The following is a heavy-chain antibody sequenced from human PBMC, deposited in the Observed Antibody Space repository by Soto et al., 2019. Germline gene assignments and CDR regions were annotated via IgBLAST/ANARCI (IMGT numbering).Heavy chain of an antibody. Sequence: GGSLRLSCAASGFTFSSYWMHWVRQAPGKGLVWVSRINSDGSSTSYADSVKGRFTISRDNAKNTLYLQMNSLRAEDTAVYYCARSYRDFWEFDPWGQGTLVTVSS. CDR2: INSDGSST. D-gene: IGHD3-3*01. V-gene: IGHV3-74*01. CDR1: GFTFSSYW. CDR3: ARSYRDFWEFDP. J-gene: IGHJ5*02.